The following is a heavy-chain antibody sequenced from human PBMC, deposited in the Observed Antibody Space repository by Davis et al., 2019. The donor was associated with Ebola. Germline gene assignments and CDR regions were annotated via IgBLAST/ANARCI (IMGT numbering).Heavy chain of an antibody. J-gene: IGHJ4*02. CDR3: VRDGCPGGSCYCGDY. V-gene: IGHV4-4*07. D-gene: IGHD2-15*01. Sequence: PSETLSLTCTASGGSISSHYWSWNRQPAGKGPAWIGRINTSGRTNYNPSLKSRVTMSVDTSKNQFSLRLSSVTAADTAVYYCVRDGCPGGSCYCGDYWGQGTLVTVSS. CDR2: INTSGRT. CDR1: GGSISSHY.